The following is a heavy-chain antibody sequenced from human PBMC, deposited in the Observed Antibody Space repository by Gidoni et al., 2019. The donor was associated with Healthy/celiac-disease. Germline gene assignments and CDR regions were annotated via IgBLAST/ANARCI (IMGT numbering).Heavy chain of an antibody. J-gene: IGHJ5*02. CDR1: GGSISRYY. D-gene: IGHD3-22*01. CDR2: IYYSGST. CDR3: ARHGARYDSSGSWFDP. V-gene: IGHV4-59*08. Sequence: QVQLQESGPGLVKPSATLSLTCTVSGGSISRYYWSWIRQPPGKGLEWIGYIYYSGSTNYNPSLKSRVTISVDTSKNQFSLKLSSVTAADTAVYYCARHGARYDSSGSWFDPWGQGTLVTVSS.